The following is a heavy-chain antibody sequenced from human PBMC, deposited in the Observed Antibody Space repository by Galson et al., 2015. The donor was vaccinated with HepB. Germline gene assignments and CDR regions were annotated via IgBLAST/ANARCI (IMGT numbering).Heavy chain of an antibody. D-gene: IGHD6-19*01. CDR2: TYYRSKWYN. CDR1: GDSVSSNSAA. Sequence: CAISGDSVSSNSAAWNWIRQSPSRGLEWLGRTYYRSKWYNDYAVSVKSRITINPDTSKDQFSLQLNSVTPEDTAVYYCARDPFRGSRDTPGIAVAGFDYWGQGTLVTVSS. CDR3: ARDPFRGSRDTPGIAVAGFDY. V-gene: IGHV6-1*01. J-gene: IGHJ4*02.